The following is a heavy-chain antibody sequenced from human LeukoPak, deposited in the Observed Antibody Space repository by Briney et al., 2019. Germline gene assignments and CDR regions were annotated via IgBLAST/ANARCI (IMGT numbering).Heavy chain of an antibody. V-gene: IGHV3-11*01. Sequence: GGSLRLSCAASGFTFSDYYMSWIRQAPGKGLEWVSYISSSGSTIYYADSVKGRFTISRDNSKNTLYLQMNSLRAEDTAVYYCASFGLGSGSYYYYYYMDVWGKGTTVTVSS. CDR2: ISSSGSTI. D-gene: IGHD3-10*01. J-gene: IGHJ6*03. CDR1: GFTFSDYY. CDR3: ASFGLGSGSYYYYYYMDV.